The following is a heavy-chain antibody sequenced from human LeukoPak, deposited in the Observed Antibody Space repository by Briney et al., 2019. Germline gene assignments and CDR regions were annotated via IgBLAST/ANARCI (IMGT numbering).Heavy chain of an antibody. J-gene: IGHJ4*02. Sequence: SQTLSLTCTVSGGSISSGGSYWSWIRQHPGKGLEWIGYIYYSGSTYYNPSLKSRVTISVDTSKNQFSLKLSSVTAADTAVYYCARDYGDARFDYWGQGTLVTVSS. CDR2: IYYSGST. D-gene: IGHD4-17*01. V-gene: IGHV4-31*03. CDR3: ARDYGDARFDY. CDR1: GGSISSGGSY.